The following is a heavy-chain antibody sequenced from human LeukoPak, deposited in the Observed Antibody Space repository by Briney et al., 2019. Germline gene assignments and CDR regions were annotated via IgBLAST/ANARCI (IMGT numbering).Heavy chain of an antibody. V-gene: IGHV4-4*08. D-gene: IGHD6-6*01. CDR1: GGSITDYY. Sequence: PSETLSLTCTVSGGSITDYYWGWIRQPPGKGLEWIGRIYTSGSTNYNPSLKSRVTISVDTSKNQFSLKLSSVTAADTAVYYCARAIALEYSMGPDAFDIWGQGTMVTVSS. CDR2: IYTSGST. CDR3: ARAIALEYSMGPDAFDI. J-gene: IGHJ3*02.